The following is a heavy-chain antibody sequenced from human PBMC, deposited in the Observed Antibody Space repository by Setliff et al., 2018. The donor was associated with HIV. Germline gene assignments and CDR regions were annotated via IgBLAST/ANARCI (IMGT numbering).Heavy chain of an antibody. Sequence: LRLSCAASGFTLSDHHVDWVRQAPGKGLEWVGRSTTYADSVKGRFTISRDNARNTVFLQMNSLRAEDSAVYYCARGDQTGYYTTYYYYMDVWGLGTTVTVSS. CDR2: GRST. CDR1: GFTLSDHH. D-gene: IGHD3-9*01. V-gene: IGHV3-74*01. J-gene: IGHJ6*03. CDR3: ARGDQTGYYTTYYYYMDV.